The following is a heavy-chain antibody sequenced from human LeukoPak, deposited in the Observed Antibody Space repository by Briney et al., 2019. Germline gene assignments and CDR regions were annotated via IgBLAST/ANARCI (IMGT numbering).Heavy chain of an antibody. CDR3: AKDTYYYGSGSYSDY. J-gene: IGHJ4*02. V-gene: IGHV3-74*01. CDR1: GFTFSTYW. CDR2: INSDGSST. Sequence: GGSLRLSCAASGFTFSTYWMHWVRQAPGKGLVWVSRINSDGSSTSYADSVKGRFTISRDSAKNTLYLQMNSLRAEDTAVYYCAKDTYYYGSGSYSDYWGQGTLVTVSS. D-gene: IGHD3-10*01.